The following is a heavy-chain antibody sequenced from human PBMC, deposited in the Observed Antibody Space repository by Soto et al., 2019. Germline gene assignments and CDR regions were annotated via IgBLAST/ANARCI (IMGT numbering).Heavy chain of an antibody. CDR3: VKDLVSLSGNS. Sequence: GGSLRLSCAASGFTFSDYAMTWVRQAPGKGLEWVSAISGSGSSIYYADSVKGRFTISRDNSKNTLYLQMNSLRAEDTAVYHCVKDLVSLSGNSWGQGTPVTVSS. CDR1: GFTFSDYA. V-gene: IGHV3-23*01. D-gene: IGHD1-26*01. J-gene: IGHJ4*02. CDR2: ISGSGSSI.